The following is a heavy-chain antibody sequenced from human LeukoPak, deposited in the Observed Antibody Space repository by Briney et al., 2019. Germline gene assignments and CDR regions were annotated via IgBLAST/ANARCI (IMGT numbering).Heavy chain of an antibody. CDR3: AKSGSYYFDFDY. CDR1: GFTFSSYA. CDR2: ISWNSGSI. V-gene: IGHV3-9*01. J-gene: IGHJ4*02. D-gene: IGHD1-26*01. Sequence: GGSLRLSCAASGFTFSSYAMHWVRQAPGKGLEWVSGISWNSGSIGYADSVKGRFTISRDNAKNSLYLQMNSLRAEDTALYYCAKSGSYYFDFDYWGQGTLVTVSS.